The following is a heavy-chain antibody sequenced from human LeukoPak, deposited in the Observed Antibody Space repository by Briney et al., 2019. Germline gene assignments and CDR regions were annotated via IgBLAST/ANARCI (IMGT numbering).Heavy chain of an antibody. Sequence: GGSLRLSCVASGFTFDDYGMSWVRQAPGKGLEWVSVIYSGGSTYYADSVKGRFTISRDNSKNTLYLQMNSLRAEDTAVYYCARDTEYGSGSYYRDYWGQGTLVAVSS. J-gene: IGHJ4*02. CDR3: ARDTEYGSGSYYRDY. D-gene: IGHD3-10*01. V-gene: IGHV3-66*02. CDR2: IYSGGST. CDR1: GFTFDDYG.